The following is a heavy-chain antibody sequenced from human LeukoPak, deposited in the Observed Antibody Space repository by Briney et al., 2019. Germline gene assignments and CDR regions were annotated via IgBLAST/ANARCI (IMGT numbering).Heavy chain of an antibody. CDR2: IYYSGST. J-gene: IGHJ3*02. V-gene: IGHV4-39*07. CDR3: ARLIAAAGQDAFDI. CDR1: GGSISSSSYY. D-gene: IGHD6-13*01. Sequence: PSETLSLTCTVSGGSISSSSYYWGWIRQPPGKGLEWIGSIYYSGSTYYIPSLKSRVTISVDTSKNQFSLKLTSVTAADTAVYYCARLIAAAGQDAFDIWGQGTMVTVSS.